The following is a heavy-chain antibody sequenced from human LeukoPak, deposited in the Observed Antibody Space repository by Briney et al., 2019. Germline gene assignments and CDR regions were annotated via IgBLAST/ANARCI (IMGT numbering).Heavy chain of an antibody. D-gene: IGHD1-1*01. J-gene: IGHJ4*02. CDR2: IYYSGST. Sequence: SETLSLTCTVSGGSISSGDYYWSWIRQPPGKGLEWIGYIYYSGSTYYNPSLKSRVTISVDTSKNQFSLKLSSVTAADTAVYYCARATGRESGRDLFDYWGQGTLVTVSS. V-gene: IGHV4-30-4*08. CDR3: ARATGRESGRDLFDY. CDR1: GGSISSGDYY.